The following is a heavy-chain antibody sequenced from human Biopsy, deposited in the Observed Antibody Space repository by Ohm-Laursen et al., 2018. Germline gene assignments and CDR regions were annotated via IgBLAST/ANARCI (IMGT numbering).Heavy chain of an antibody. D-gene: IGHD2-15*01. Sequence: SSVKVSCKVSGYSFTSYGMNWVRQAPGQGLEWVGWISPYFGNTNSTQKLQARVTLSTETSTDTAYMELRSLRYDDTAIYYCVREGLDCAGGTCYSGPLDLWGQGTLITVSS. J-gene: IGHJ4*03. CDR1: GYSFTSYG. CDR3: VREGLDCAGGTCYSGPLDL. CDR2: ISPYFGNT. V-gene: IGHV1-18*01.